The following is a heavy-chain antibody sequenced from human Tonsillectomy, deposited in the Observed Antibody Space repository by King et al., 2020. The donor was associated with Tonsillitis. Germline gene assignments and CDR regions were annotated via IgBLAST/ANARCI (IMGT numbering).Heavy chain of an antibody. CDR1: GFTFRSYA. J-gene: IGHJ4*02. V-gene: IGHV3-23*04. CDR3: AKDGFWSSSSK. D-gene: IGHD6-6*01. Sequence: VQLVESGGGLVQPGGSLRLSCAASGFTFRSYAMSWVRKAPGKGLEWVSAIRGSGGSTYYADSVKGRFTISRDNSKNTLYLQMNSLRAEDTAVYYCAKDGFWSSSSKWGQGTLVTVSS. CDR2: IRGSGGST.